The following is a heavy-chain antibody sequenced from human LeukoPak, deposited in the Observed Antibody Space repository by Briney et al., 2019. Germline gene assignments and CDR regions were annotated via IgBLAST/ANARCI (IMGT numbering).Heavy chain of an antibody. CDR2: IDARSGIT. D-gene: IGHD3-3*01. J-gene: IGHJ3*02. Sequence: GGSLRLSCAASGFTFSSYSMNWVRRAPGKVPEWVSYIDARSGITYYADSVQGRFTISRDNAQESVFLQMNSLRADDTAVYYCARTYEFGRGPPGDAFDNWGPGTLVTVSS. CDR1: GFTFSSYS. V-gene: IGHV3-48*01. CDR3: ARTYEFGRGPPGDAFDN.